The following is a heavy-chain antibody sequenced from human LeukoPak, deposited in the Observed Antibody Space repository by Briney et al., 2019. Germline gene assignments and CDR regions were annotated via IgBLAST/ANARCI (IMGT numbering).Heavy chain of an antibody. D-gene: IGHD4-11*01. CDR1: GGSITNYY. V-gene: IGHV4-59*08. CDR2: IFYSGST. J-gene: IGHJ3*02. CDR3: ARADSNYDSGYTICDI. Sequence: SETLSLTCTVSGGSITNYYWSWIRQPPGKGLEWMGYIFYSGSTKYNPSLKSRVTLSVDTSKNHFSLKLSSVTAADTAVYYCARADSNYDSGYTICDIWGQGTMVTVSS.